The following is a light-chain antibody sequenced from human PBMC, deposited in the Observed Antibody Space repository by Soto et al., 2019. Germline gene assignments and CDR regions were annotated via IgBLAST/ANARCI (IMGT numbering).Light chain of an antibody. J-gene: IGKJ5*01. Sequence: DIQMTQSPSSLSASVGDRVTITCRASQGISSYLIWYQQKPGKAPKFLLYAASSLQRGVPSRFSVSGSGTDFTLTISSLQPEDFATYYWQQSYSTPITFGQGTRLEIK. CDR1: QGISSY. V-gene: IGKV1-39*01. CDR3: QQSYSTPIT. CDR2: AAS.